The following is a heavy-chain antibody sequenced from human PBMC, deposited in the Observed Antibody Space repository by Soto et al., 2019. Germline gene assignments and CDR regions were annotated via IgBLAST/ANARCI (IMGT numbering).Heavy chain of an antibody. D-gene: IGHD2-15*01. CDR2: INSDGSST. CDR1: GFTFSSYW. V-gene: IGHV3-74*01. Sequence: EVQLVESGGGLVQPGGSLRLSCAASGFTFSSYWMHWVRQAPGKGLVWVSRINSDGSSTSYADSVKGRFTISRDNAKNTLYLQMNSLRAEDTAVYYCARYAGGPNAFDIWGQGTMDTVSS. J-gene: IGHJ3*02. CDR3: ARYAGGPNAFDI.